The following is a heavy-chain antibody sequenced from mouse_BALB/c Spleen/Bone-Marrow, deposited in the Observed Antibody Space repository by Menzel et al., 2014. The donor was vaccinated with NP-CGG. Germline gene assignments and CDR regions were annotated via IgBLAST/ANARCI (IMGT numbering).Heavy chain of an antibody. CDR3: ARTLGHYAMDY. D-gene: IGHD4-1*01. Sequence: VQLVESGPGLVAPSQSPSITCTVSGFSLTGYGVNWVRQPPGKGLEWLGMIWGDGSTDYNSALKSRLSISKDNSKSQVFLKMNSLQTDDTARYYCARTLGHYAMDYWGQGTSVTVSS. V-gene: IGHV2-6-7*01. J-gene: IGHJ4*01. CDR2: IWGDGST. CDR1: GFSLTGYG.